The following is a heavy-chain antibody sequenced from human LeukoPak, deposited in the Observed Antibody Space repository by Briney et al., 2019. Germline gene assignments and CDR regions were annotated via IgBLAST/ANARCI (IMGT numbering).Heavy chain of an antibody. CDR3: AKDGQWLVPVWFDP. CDR2: ISGSGGST. V-gene: IGHV3-23*01. Sequence: SGGSLRLSCAASGFTFSSYAMSWVRQAPGKGLEWVSAISGSGGSTYYADSVKGRFTISRDNSKNALYLQMNSLRAEDTAVYYCAKDGQWLVPVWFDPWGQGTLVTVSS. J-gene: IGHJ5*02. CDR1: GFTFSSYA. D-gene: IGHD6-19*01.